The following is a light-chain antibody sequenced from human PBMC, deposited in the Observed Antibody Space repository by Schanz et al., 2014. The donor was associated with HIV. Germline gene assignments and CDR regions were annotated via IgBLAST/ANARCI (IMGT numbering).Light chain of an antibody. Sequence: EIVLTQSPGTLSLSPGERATLSCRASQSVGWSYLAWYQQKPGQAPRLLIYGASSRATGIPDRFSGSGSGTDFTLTISRLEPEDFAVYYCQHYGSSPRLFTFGPGTKVDVK. CDR2: GAS. CDR1: QSVGWSY. CDR3: QHYGSSPRLFT. J-gene: IGKJ3*01. V-gene: IGKV3-20*01.